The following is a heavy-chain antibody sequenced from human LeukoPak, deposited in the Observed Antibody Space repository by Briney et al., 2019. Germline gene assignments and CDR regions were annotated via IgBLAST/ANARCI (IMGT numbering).Heavy chain of an antibody. D-gene: IGHD6-6*01. Sequence: PAGSLRLSCAASGFTFSDYGIHWVRQPPGQGLEWVALIWSDGSKKYYADFMKGRITICRDNNKQTLYMQLHSIRADHTAVYYCARAPRSSSTFDLWGQGTLVNVS. CDR3: ARAPRSSSTFDL. CDR1: GFTFSDYG. V-gene: IGHV3-33*01. J-gene: IGHJ4*02. CDR2: IWSDGSKK.